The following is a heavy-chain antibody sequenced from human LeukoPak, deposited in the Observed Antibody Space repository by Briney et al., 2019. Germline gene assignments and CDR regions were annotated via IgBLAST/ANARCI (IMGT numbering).Heavy chain of an antibody. V-gene: IGHV1-2*02. CDR3: ARDQAFVYCSGGTCYDDY. CDR1: GYTFTVYY. CDR2: INPNSGDT. D-gene: IGHD2-15*01. Sequence: GASVTVSFKASGYTFTVYYMHWVRQAPGRGLEWMGWINPNSGDTHYAQKFQGRVTMTRDTSINTAYMELSRLRPDDPAVYYCARDQAFVYCSGGTCYDDYWGQGSLVTVSS. J-gene: IGHJ4*02.